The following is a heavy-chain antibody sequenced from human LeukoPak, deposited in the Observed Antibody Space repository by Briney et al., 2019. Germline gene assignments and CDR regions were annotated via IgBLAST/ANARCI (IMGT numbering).Heavy chain of an antibody. J-gene: IGHJ4*02. CDR3: AKDTSIGKYCTNGVCSPFDY. Sequence: GGPLRLSCAVSGFSLSDNYMSWLRQAPGKGLEWVSIIYTFDDTFYADSVRGRFTISRDYSKNTLSLQMSSLRVEDTAVYYCAKDTSIGKYCTNGVCSPFDYWGQETLVSVSS. D-gene: IGHD2-8*01. CDR1: GFSLSDNY. CDR2: IYTFDDT. V-gene: IGHV3-53*01.